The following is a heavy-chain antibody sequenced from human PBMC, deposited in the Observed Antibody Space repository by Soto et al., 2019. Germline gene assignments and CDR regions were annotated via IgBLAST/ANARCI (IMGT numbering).Heavy chain of an antibody. D-gene: IGHD2-15*01. CDR1: GYTFTSYD. V-gene: IGHV1-8*01. Sequence: QVQLVQSGAEVKKPGASVKVSCKASGYTFTSYDINWVRQATGQGLEWMGWMNPNSGNTGYAQKFQGRVTMTRNTSISTAYMELSSLRSEDTAVYYCARVGRPVAFYYYYGMDVWGQGTTVTVSS. J-gene: IGHJ6*02. CDR2: MNPNSGNT. CDR3: ARVGRPVAFYYYYGMDV.